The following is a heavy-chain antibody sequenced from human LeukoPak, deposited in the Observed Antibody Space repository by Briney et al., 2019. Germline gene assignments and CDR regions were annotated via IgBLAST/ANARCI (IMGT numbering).Heavy chain of an antibody. Sequence: SETLSLTCTVSGGSISSYYWSWIRQPPGKGLEWIGYIYYSGSTNYNPSLKSRVTISVDTSKNQFSLKLSSVTAADTAVYYCARDSLYCSSTSCYFNWFGPWGQGTLVTVSS. CDR1: GGSISSYY. D-gene: IGHD2-2*01. CDR2: IYYSGST. J-gene: IGHJ5*02. CDR3: ARDSLYCSSTSCYFNWFGP. V-gene: IGHV4-59*01.